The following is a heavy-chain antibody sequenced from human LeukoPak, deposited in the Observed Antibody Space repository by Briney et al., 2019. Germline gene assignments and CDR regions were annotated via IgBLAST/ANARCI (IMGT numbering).Heavy chain of an antibody. V-gene: IGHV5-51*01. Sequence: GESLKISCKGSGYSFTSYWIGWVRQMPGKGLEWMGIIYPGDSDTRYSPSFQGQVTISADKSISTAYLQWSGLKASDTAMYYCARPAGIAARPEYFQHWGQGTLVTVSS. CDR1: GYSFTSYW. CDR2: IYPGDSDT. J-gene: IGHJ1*01. D-gene: IGHD6-6*01. CDR3: ARPAGIAARPEYFQH.